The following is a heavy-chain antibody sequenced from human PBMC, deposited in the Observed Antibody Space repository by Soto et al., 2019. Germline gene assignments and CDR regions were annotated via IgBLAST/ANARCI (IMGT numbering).Heavy chain of an antibody. V-gene: IGHV3-11*06. D-gene: IGHD3-16*01. Sequence: QVQLVESGGGLVEPGGSLRLSCAASGFSVGDNYMTWIRQAPGKGLEWLSYSSSSGGYTNYADSVKGRFTIPRDNAKNSLYLPMDSLRAEDTAVYFCARSSGRRHVFTFDYGLDVWGQGTTVTVSS. CDR1: GFSVGDNY. J-gene: IGHJ6*02. CDR2: SSSSGGYT. CDR3: ARSSGRRHVFTFDYGLDV.